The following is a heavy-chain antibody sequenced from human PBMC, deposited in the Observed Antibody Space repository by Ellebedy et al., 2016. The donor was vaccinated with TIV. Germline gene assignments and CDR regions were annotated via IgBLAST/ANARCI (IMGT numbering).Heavy chain of an antibody. CDR1: GFTFSSYS. CDR2: ISSSSSYI. D-gene: IGHD3-16*01. V-gene: IGHV3-21*01. Sequence: GESLKISCAASGFTFSSYSMNWVRQAPGKGLEWVSSISSSSSYIYYADSVKGRFTISRDNAKNSLYLQMNSLRAEDTAVYYCARGVFGFDYWGQGTLVTVSS. CDR3: ARGVFGFDY. J-gene: IGHJ4*02.